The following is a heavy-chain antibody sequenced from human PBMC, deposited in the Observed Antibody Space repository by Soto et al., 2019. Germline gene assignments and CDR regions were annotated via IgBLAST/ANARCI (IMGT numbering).Heavy chain of an antibody. CDR3: ARHRIGGYGSGSYAHYYGMDV. J-gene: IGHJ6*02. CDR1: GYSFTSYW. V-gene: IGHV5-51*01. D-gene: IGHD3-10*01. CDR2: IYPGDSDT. Sequence: GESLKISCKGSGYSFTSYWIGWVRQMPGKGLEWMGIIYPGDSDTRYSPSFQGQVTISADKSISTAYLQWSSLKASDTAMYYCARHRIGGYGSGSYAHYYGMDVWGQGTTVTVSS.